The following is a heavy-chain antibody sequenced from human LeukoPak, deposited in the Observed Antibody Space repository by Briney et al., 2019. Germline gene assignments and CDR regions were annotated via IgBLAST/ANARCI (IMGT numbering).Heavy chain of an antibody. D-gene: IGHD1-14*01. CDR2: INAGNGNT. Sequence: ASVKVSCTASGYTFTSYAMHWVRQAPGQRLEWMGWINAGNGNTKYSQNFQGRVTITRDTSASTAYMELSSLRSEDTAVYYCARGAGFAEPLPEYWGQGTLLTVSS. V-gene: IGHV1-3*01. CDR1: GYTFTSYA. J-gene: IGHJ4*02. CDR3: ARGAGFAEPLPEY.